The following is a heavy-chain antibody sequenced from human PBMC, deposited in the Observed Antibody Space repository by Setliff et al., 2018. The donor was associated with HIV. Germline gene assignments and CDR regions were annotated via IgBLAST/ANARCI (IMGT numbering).Heavy chain of an antibody. CDR1: GYTFTSYA. J-gene: IGHJ4*02. D-gene: IGHD5-12*01. Sequence: ASVKVSCKASGYTFTSYAMHWVRQAPGQGLEWMAWIDAGNGNTKYSQEFQGRVTITADESTTTAYMELSSLTSEDTAVYFCGRGTATIDGYNLGLDYWGQGTLVTVSS. CDR3: GRGTATIDGYNLGLDY. CDR2: IDAGNGNT. V-gene: IGHV1-3*03.